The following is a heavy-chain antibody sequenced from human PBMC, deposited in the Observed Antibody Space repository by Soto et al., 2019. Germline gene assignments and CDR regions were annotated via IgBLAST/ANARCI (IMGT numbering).Heavy chain of an antibody. V-gene: IGHV3-23*01. J-gene: IGHJ4*02. CDR3: ANRSSASTFDY. D-gene: IGHD6-6*01. CDR1: GFTFSSYA. CDR2: ISGSDDST. Sequence: EVQLLESGGGLVQPGESLRLSCAASGFTFSSYAMSWVRQAPGKGLEWVSVISGSDDSTYYADSVKGRFTISRDNSKNTLYLRMTSLRAEDTAVYYCANRSSASTFDYWGQGTLVTVSS.